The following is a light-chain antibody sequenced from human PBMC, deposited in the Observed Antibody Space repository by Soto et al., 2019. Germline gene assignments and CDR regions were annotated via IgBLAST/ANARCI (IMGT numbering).Light chain of an antibody. CDR1: QSISPW. CDR2: RAS. Sequence: DIPMTQSPSTLSAYVGERVTITCRASQSISPWLAWYQKKPGKAPNLLIYRASNLQTGVPSRFSGSGSGTEFTHTINSLQPDDFATYYCQQYRSRPYTFGQGTKLEIE. J-gene: IGKJ2*01. CDR3: QQYRSRPYT. V-gene: IGKV1-5*03.